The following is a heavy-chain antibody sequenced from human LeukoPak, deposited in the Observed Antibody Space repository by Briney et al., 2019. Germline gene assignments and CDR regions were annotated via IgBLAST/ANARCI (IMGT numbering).Heavy chain of an antibody. Sequence: GGSLRLSCVASGFSFSGYAIHWVRQAPGKGLEWVALISYNGGRKDYADSVKGRFTIERDNSKNTVYLQMNSLRPDDTAIYFCARQEARNYYYEGLDYWGQGNLVTVSS. V-gene: IGHV3-30*04. D-gene: IGHD3-22*01. CDR3: ARQEARNYYYEGLDY. J-gene: IGHJ4*02. CDR1: GFSFSGYA. CDR2: ISYNGGRK.